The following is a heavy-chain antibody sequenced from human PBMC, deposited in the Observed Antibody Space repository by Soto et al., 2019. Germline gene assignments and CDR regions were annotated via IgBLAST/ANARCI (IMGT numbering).Heavy chain of an antibody. CDR2: MNPNSGNT. D-gene: IGHD6-13*01. CDR3: ARGTGIAAAYGN. Sequence: GASVKVSCKASVYTFTSYDINWVRQATGQGLERMGWMNPNSGNTAYAQKFQGRVTMTRNTSISTAYMELSSLRSEDTAVYYCARGTGIAAAYGNWGQGTLVTVSS. CDR1: VYTFTSYD. J-gene: IGHJ4*02. V-gene: IGHV1-8*01.